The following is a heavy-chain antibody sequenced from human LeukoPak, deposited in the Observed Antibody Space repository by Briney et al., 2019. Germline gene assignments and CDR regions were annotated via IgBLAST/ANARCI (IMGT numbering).Heavy chain of an antibody. D-gene: IGHD1-26*01. CDR3: ARDYFGIVGATAFDI. CDR1: GGSISSYY. J-gene: IGHJ3*02. CDR2: IYYSGST. V-gene: IGHV4-59*01. Sequence: ASETPSLTCTVSGGSISSYYWSWIRQPPGKGLEWIGYIYYSGSTNYNPSLKSRVTISVDTSKNQFSLKLSSVTAADTAVYYCARDYFGIVGATAFDIWGQGTMVTVSS.